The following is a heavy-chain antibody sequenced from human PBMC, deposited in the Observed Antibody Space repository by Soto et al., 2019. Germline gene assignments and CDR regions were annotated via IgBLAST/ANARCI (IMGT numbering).Heavy chain of an antibody. J-gene: IGHJ4*02. Sequence: QVPLVESGGGVVQPGRSLRLSCEASGFTFRSYGMHWVRQAPGKGLEWVAVVSYDGSNKLYAASVKDRFIISRDNSKNTLYLQMNSLRAEDTALYYCAKDQKITALSDFDSWGQGTLVTVSS. CDR2: VSYDGSNK. V-gene: IGHV3-30*18. CDR1: GFTFRSYG. D-gene: IGHD3-16*01. CDR3: AKDQKITALSDFDS.